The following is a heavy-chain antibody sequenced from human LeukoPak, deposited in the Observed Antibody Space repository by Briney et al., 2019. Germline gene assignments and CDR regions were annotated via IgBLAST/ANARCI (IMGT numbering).Heavy chain of an antibody. V-gene: IGHV4-39*07. CDR2: IYCSGST. D-gene: IGHD6-13*01. Sequence: PSQTLSLTCTVSGGSISSGGYYCGWIRQPPGKGLEWIGNIYCSGSTCYIPSLKSRVTISVDTSKNQFSLKLSSVTAADTAVYYCARVARTSSWSAADYWGQGTLVTVSS. CDR3: ARVARTSSWSAADY. J-gene: IGHJ4*02. CDR1: GGSISSGGYY.